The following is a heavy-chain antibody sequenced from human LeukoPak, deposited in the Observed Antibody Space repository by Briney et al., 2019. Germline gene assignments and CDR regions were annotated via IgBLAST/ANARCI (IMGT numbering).Heavy chain of an antibody. V-gene: IGHV3-33*05. J-gene: IGHJ4*02. CDR3: ARDPSRFGEYGYLDY. D-gene: IGHD3-10*01. CDR2: MSYDGTNK. CDR1: GFTFSSFA. Sequence: GGSLRLSCAASGFTFSSFAMHWVRQAPGKGLEWVTAMSYDGTNKDYAGSVKGRFSISRDNSRNTLFLQINSLRPEDTAVYYCARDPSRFGEYGYLDYWGQGTLVTVSS.